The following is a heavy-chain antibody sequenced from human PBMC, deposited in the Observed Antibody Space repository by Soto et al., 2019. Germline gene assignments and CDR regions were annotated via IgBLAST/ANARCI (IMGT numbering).Heavy chain of an antibody. J-gene: IGHJ3*01. V-gene: IGHV4-34*01. Sequence: QLQLQRRGAGLLRPSETLSLTCVVSGGPFRGYYWSWIRQSPGKGLEWIGELNHSGSSNSNPSLKSRVTISVDMSKTQFSMNLTSVTAADAAVYYCARGRGFMSRNALDLWGQGTRVIVSS. D-gene: IGHD2-2*01. CDR2: LNHSGSS. CDR1: GGPFRGYY. CDR3: ARGRGFMSRNALDL.